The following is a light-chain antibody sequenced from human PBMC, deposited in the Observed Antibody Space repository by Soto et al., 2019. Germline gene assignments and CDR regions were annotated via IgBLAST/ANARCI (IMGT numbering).Light chain of an antibody. CDR1: QSVSSN. CDR2: GAS. CDR3: QQYNNWLALT. V-gene: IGKV3-15*01. J-gene: IGKJ4*01. Sequence: EIVMTQSPATLSVSPGERATLSCRASQSVSSNLAWYRQKPGQAPRLLIYGASTRATGIPARFSGSGSGTEFTLTISSLQSEDFAVYYCQQYNNWLALTFGGGTKVDIK.